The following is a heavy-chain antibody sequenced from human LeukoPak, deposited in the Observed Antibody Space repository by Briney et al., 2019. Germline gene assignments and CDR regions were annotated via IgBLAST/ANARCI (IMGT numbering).Heavy chain of an antibody. V-gene: IGHV3-23*01. J-gene: IGHJ4*02. CDR1: GFTFSSYA. CDR3: AKDYRYNWNYALGY. CDR2: ISGSGGST. D-gene: IGHD1-7*01. Sequence: GRSLRLSCAASGFTFSSYAMSWVRQAPGKGLEWVSAISGSGGSTYYADSVKGRFTISRDNSKNTLYLQMNSLRAEDTAVYYCAKDYRYNWNYALGYWGQGTLVTVSS.